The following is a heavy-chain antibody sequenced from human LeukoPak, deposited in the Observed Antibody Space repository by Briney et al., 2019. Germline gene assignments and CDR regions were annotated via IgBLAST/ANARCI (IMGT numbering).Heavy chain of an antibody. CDR1: GYTFTSYA. J-gene: IGHJ4*02. D-gene: IGHD6-13*01. CDR2: INAGNGNT. CDR3: AGDPIGSRWPYYFDY. Sequence: ASVKVSCKASGYTFTSYAMHWVRQAPGQRLEWMGWINAGNGNTKYSQKFQGRVTITRDTSASTAYMELSSLRSEDTAVYYCAGDPIGSRWPYYFDYWGQGTLVTVSS. V-gene: IGHV1-3*01.